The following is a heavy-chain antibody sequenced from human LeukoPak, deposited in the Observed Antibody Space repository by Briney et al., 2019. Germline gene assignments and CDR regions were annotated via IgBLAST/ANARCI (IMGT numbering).Heavy chain of an antibody. CDR2: ISSDGSNK. D-gene: IGHD2-2*01. CDR3: AKGRYCSSTSCGYYGMDV. V-gene: IGHV3-30*18. Sequence: GGSLRLSCAASGFTFSSYGMHWVRQAPGKGLEWVAVISSDGSNKYYADSVKGRFTISRDNSKNTLYLQMNSLRAEDTAVYYCAKGRYCSSTSCGYYGMDVWGKGTTVTVSS. J-gene: IGHJ6*04. CDR1: GFTFSSYG.